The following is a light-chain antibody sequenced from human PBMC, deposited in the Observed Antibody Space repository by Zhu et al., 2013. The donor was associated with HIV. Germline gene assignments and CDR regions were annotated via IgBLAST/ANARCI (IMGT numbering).Light chain of an antibody. CDR3: QQYNASPYT. CDR1: QGISSW. CDR2: AAS. J-gene: IGKJ2*01. Sequence: DIQMTQSPSSVSASVGDRVTITCRASQGISSWLAWYQQTPGKAPKLLISAASSLQSGVPSRFSGSGSVTDFTLTISSLQPDDFATYYCQQYNASPYTFGQGTKLEIK. V-gene: IGKV1-12*01.